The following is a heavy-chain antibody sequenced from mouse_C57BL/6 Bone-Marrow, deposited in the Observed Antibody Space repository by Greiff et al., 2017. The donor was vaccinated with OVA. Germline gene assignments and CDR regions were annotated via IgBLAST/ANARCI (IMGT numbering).Heavy chain of an antibody. J-gene: IGHJ2*01. CDR3: TRALNYYGSRAFDY. CDR2: ISSGGDYI. V-gene: IGHV5-9-1*02. Sequence: EVKLVESGEGLVKPGGSLKLSCAASGFTFSSYAMSWVRQTPEKRLEWVAYISSGGDYIYYADTVKGRFTISRDNARNTLYLQMSSLKSEDTAMYYCTRALNYYGSRAFDYWGQGTTLTVSS. D-gene: IGHD1-1*01. CDR1: GFTFSSYA.